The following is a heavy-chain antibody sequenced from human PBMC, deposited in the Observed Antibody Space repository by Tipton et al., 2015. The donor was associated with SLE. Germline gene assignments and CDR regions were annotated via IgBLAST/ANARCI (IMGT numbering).Heavy chain of an antibody. Sequence: GLVKPSETLSLTCAIHGGSFSGYYWSWIRQPPGKGLEWIGYIYYSGSTNYNRSLKSRVTISVDTSKNQFSLKLSSVTAADTAVYYCAREEDWGVAGWFDPWGQGTLVTVSS. CDR2: IYYSGST. CDR1: GGSFSGYY. D-gene: IGHD7-27*01. J-gene: IGHJ5*02. V-gene: IGHV4-59*01. CDR3: AREEDWGVAGWFDP.